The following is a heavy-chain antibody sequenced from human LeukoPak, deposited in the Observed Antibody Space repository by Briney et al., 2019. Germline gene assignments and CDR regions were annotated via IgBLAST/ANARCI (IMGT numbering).Heavy chain of an antibody. V-gene: IGHV3-23*01. D-gene: IGHD1-26*01. Sequence: GSLRLSCAASGFTFSSYAMSWVRQAPGKGLEWVSAISGSGGSTYYADSVKGRFTISRDNSKNTLYLQMNSLRAEVTAVYYCAKERASGSYVDYWGQGPLVTVSS. CDR1: GFTFSSYA. CDR2: ISGSGGST. J-gene: IGHJ4*02. CDR3: AKERASGSYVDY.